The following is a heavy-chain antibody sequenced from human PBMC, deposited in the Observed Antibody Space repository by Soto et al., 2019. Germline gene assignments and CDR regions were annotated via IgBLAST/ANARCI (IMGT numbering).Heavy chain of an antibody. CDR2: IYYSGST. CDR1: GGSISSYY. J-gene: IGHJ5*02. D-gene: IGHD5-12*01. CDR3: ARLYSGYDYWFDP. V-gene: IGHV4-59*12. Sequence: PSETLSLTCTVSGGSISSYYWSWIRQPPGKGLEWIGYIYYSGSTKYNPSLKSRVTISVDTSKNQFSLKLSSVTAADTAVYYCARLYSGYDYWFDPWGQGTLVTISS.